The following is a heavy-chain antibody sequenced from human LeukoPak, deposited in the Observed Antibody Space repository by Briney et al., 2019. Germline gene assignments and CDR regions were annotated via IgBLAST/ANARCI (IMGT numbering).Heavy chain of an antibody. CDR1: GFTFSSYA. V-gene: IGHV3-30-3*01. D-gene: IGHD6-13*01. Sequence: GRSLRLSCAASGFTFSSYAMHWVRQAPGKGLEWVAVISYDGSNKYYADSVKGRFTISRDNSKNTLYLQMNSLRAEDTAVYYCARDLTYSSSWQGIDYWGQGTLVTVSS. CDR2: ISYDGSNK. CDR3: ARDLTYSSSWQGIDY. J-gene: IGHJ4*02.